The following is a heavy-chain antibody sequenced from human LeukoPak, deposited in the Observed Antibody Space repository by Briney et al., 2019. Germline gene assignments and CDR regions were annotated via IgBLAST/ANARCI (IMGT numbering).Heavy chain of an antibody. J-gene: IGHJ4*02. D-gene: IGHD5-12*01. CDR2: IYHSGST. CDR1: GYSISSGYY. CDR3: ATRSRYSGYDYAYFDY. V-gene: IGHV4-38-2*01. Sequence: PSETLALTCAVSGYSISSGYYWGWIRQPPGNGLEGIGSIYHSGSTNYNPTLKSRVTITVDTSKNPFSLKLSSVTAADTAVYYCATRSRYSGYDYAYFDYWGQGTLVTVSS.